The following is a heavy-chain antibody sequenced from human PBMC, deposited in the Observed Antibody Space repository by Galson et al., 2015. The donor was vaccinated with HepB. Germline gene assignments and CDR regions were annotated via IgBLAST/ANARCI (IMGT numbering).Heavy chain of an antibody. V-gene: IGHV3-23*01. CDR1: GFTFSRVG. Sequence: SLRLSCAASGFTFSRVGMTWVRQAPVKGLECVSAISVSGDIRDYADSVKGRFNISRDNSKNILYLQMNDLRVEDTAVYYCVQGTTDSANWGQGILGTVSS. D-gene: IGHD1-26*01. CDR2: ISVSGDIR. CDR3: VQGTTDSAN. J-gene: IGHJ4*02.